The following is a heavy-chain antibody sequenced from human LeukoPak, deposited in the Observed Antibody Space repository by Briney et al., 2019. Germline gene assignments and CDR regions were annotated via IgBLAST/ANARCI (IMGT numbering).Heavy chain of an antibody. CDR3: ARDPDSSWYDGYFDY. V-gene: IGHV6-1*01. J-gene: IGHJ4*02. CDR1: GDSVSNNSAA. Sequence: SQTLSLTCAISGDSVSNNSAAWKWIRESPSRGLEWLGCTYYRSKWYNDYAVSVKSRITINPDTSKKQFSLQLNSVTPEDTAVYYCARDPDSSWYDGYFDYWGQGTLVTVSS. D-gene: IGHD6-13*01. CDR2: TYYRSKWYN.